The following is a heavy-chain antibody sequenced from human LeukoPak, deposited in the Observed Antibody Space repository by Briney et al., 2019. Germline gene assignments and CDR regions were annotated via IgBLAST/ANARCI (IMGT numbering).Heavy chain of an antibody. Sequence: PGRSLRLSCAASGFTFSSYAMHWVRQAPGKGLEWVAVISYDGSNKYYADSVKGRLTISRDNSKNTLYLQMNSLRAEDTAVYYCARGLRDGYNPAHFDYWGQGTLVTVSS. CDR2: ISYDGSNK. J-gene: IGHJ4*02. CDR3: ARGLRDGYNPAHFDY. V-gene: IGHV3-30-3*01. CDR1: GFTFSSYA. D-gene: IGHD5-24*01.